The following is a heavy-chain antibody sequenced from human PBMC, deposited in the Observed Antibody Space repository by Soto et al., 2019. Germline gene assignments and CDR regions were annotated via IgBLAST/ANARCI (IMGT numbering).Heavy chain of an antibody. D-gene: IGHD3-22*01. Sequence: PSDTLSLTFTVSGGSISRGDYYWSWIRQPPGRGPEWIGYIYYSVSTYYNPSLKSRVTISVDTSKNQFSLKLSSVTAADTAVYYCARAPHEYDSSGYYYLRYFDYWAQGTLVTVSS. J-gene: IGHJ4*02. CDR2: IYYSVST. CDR1: GGSISRGDYY. V-gene: IGHV4-30-4*02. CDR3: ARAPHEYDSSGYYYLRYFDY.